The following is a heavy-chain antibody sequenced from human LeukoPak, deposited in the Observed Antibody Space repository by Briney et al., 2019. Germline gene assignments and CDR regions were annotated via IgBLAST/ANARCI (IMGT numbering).Heavy chain of an antibody. Sequence: GSSVKVSRKVSADTLSELSMHWLRQAPGPGIEWMRGCVPEHGETIYAQKFEGRVSMTEDTSTDTAYMELRSLRSEDTAVYYCVTDEWFGDWGQGTLVTVSS. V-gene: IGHV1-24*01. J-gene: IGHJ4*02. CDR3: VTDEWFGD. CDR1: ADTLSELS. CDR2: CVPEHGET. D-gene: IGHD3-9*01.